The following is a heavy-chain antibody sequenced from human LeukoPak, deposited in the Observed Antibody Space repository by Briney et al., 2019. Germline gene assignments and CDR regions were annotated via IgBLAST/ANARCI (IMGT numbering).Heavy chain of an antibody. CDR2: IYYSGST. V-gene: IGHV4-31*03. J-gene: IGHJ6*03. Sequence: SETLSLTCTVSGGSISSGGYYWSWIRQHPGKGLEWIGYIYYSGSTYYNPSLKSRVTISVDTSKNQFSLKLSSVTAADTAVYYCARRGRLTVFGVVPDYMDVWGKGTTVTVSS. CDR1: GGSISSGGYY. D-gene: IGHD3-3*01. CDR3: ARRGRLTVFGVVPDYMDV.